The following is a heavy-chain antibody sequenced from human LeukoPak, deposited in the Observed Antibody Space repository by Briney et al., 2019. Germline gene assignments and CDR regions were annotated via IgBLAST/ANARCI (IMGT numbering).Heavy chain of an antibody. CDR1: GFTFDDYA. CDR3: AKARYSSGWYYFDY. D-gene: IGHD6-19*01. J-gene: IGHJ4*02. Sequence: GGSLRLSCAASGFTFDDYAMHWVRQAPGKGLEWVSGISWNSGSIGYADSVKGRFTTSRDNAKNSLYLQMNSLRAEDTALYYCAKARYSSGWYYFDYWGQGTLVTVSS. V-gene: IGHV3-9*01. CDR2: ISWNSGSI.